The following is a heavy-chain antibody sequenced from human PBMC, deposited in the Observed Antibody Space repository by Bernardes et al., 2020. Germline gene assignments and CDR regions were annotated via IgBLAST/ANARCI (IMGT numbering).Heavy chain of an antibody. J-gene: IGHJ5*02. CDR3: ARGLGVGATNWLDP. D-gene: IGHD1-26*01. V-gene: IGHV1-8*01. CDR1: GFDLTHHD. Sequence: ASVKVSCKASGFDLTHHDLNWVRQATGQGLEWMGWMNHNDDTGFAQKFRGRVTMTRDTSTNPVYMELSRLTSDDTAVYYCARGLGVGATNWLDPWGQGSPVIVSS. CDR2: MNHNDDT.